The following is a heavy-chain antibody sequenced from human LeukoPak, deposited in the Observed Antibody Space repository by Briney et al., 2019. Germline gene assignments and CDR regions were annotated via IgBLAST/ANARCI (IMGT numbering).Heavy chain of an antibody. CDR3: ARQDLGMDV. J-gene: IGHJ6*02. Sequence: SSETLSLTCSVSGGSVSRTSWSWIRQPPGKGLEWIGSLYYSGSTSYSPSLKSRVSISIDTSKSQVSLRLLSVTAADTAVYFCARQDLGMDVWGQGTTVTVSS. V-gene: IGHV4-59*08. CDR1: GGSVSRTS. CDR2: LYYSGST.